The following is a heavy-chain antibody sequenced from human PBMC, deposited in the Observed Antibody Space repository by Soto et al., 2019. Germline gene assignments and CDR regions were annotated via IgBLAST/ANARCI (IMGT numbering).Heavy chain of an antibody. Sequence: PGGSLRLSCAASGFTFSSYAMSWVRQAPGKGLEWVSAISGSGGSTYYADSVKGRFTISRDNSKNTLYLQMNSLRAEDTAVYYCSADYSRTAASYYYYGMDVWGQGTTVTVSS. CDR3: SADYSRTAASYYYYGMDV. CDR1: GFTFSSYA. D-gene: IGHD6-13*01. CDR2: ISGSGGST. J-gene: IGHJ6*02. V-gene: IGHV3-23*01.